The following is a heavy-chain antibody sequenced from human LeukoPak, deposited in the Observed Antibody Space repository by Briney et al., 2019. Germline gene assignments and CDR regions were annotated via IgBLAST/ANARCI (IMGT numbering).Heavy chain of an antibody. J-gene: IGHJ4*02. D-gene: IGHD4-17*01. CDR2: FHFSGST. Sequence: SETLSLTCNVSGGSISSYYWSWIRQPPGKGLEWIGYFHFSGSTNYNPSLKSRVTISVDTSKNQFSLKLRSVTAADTAVYYCANSIDFDYGDYYFDYWGQGALVTISS. CDR3: ANSIDFDYGDYYFDY. CDR1: GGSISSYY. V-gene: IGHV4-59*08.